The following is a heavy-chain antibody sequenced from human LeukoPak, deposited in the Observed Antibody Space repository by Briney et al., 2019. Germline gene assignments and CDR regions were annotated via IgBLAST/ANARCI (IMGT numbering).Heavy chain of an antibody. D-gene: IGHD2-2*01. J-gene: IGHJ3*02. CDR3: ARVGYCSSTSCRGGAFDI. V-gene: IGHV3-11*01. CDR1: GFTFSDYY. Sequence: GGSLRLSCAASGFTFSDYYMSWIRQAPGKGLEWVSYISSSGSTIYYADSVKGRFTISRDNAKNSLYLQMNSLRAEDTAVYYCARVGYCSSTSCRGGAFDIWGQGTMVTVSS. CDR2: ISSSGSTI.